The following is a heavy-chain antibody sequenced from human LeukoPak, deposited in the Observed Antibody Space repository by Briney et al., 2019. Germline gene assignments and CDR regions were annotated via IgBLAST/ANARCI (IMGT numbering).Heavy chain of an antibody. J-gene: IGHJ4*02. CDR3: ARVGLRSAYYPFDY. CDR2: IYYSGST. V-gene: IGHV4-59*01. CDR1: GGSISSYY. Sequence: PSETLSLTCTVSGGSISSYYWSWIRQPPGKGLEWTGYIYYSGSTNYNPSLKSRVSISVDTSKNQFSLKLSSVTAADTAVYYCARVGLRSAYYPFDYWGQGTLVTVSS. D-gene: IGHD3-3*01.